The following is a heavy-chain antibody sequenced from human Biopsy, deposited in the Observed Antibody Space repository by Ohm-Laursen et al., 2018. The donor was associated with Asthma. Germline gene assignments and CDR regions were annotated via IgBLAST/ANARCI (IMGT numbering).Heavy chain of an antibody. CDR3: ARGTTGTIFFSRFDP. V-gene: IGHV4-61*01. CDR1: GDFVTSGSYY. CDR2: VFYRGST. J-gene: IGHJ5*02. Sequence: TLSLTCTVSGDFVTSGSYYWSWIRQSPGKPLEWIGYVFYRGSTKYNPSLRSRVSMSIDTSKNEFSLKLRSVTAADTGLYFCARGTTGTIFFSRFDPWGPGTQVTVSS. D-gene: IGHD1/OR15-1a*01.